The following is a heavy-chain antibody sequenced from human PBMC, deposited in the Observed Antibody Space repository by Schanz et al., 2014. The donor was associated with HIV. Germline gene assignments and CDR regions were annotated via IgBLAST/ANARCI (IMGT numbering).Heavy chain of an antibody. CDR2: INPNSGGT. CDR1: GYSFTSYF. V-gene: IGHV1-2*02. Sequence: QLVQSGAEVKKPGASVRVSCKASGYSFTSYFMHWVRQAPGQGLEWMGWINPNSGGTNYAQKFQGRVTMTRDTSISTAYMEMRRLRSDDTAVYYCARVPPSDSSGYYPFDYWGQGTLVTVSS. J-gene: IGHJ4*02. D-gene: IGHD3-22*01. CDR3: ARVPPSDSSGYYPFDY.